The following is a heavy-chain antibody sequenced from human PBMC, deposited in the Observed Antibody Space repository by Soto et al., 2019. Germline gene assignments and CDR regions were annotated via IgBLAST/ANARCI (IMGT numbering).Heavy chain of an antibody. D-gene: IGHD3-16*01. Sequence: GESLKISCKGSGYSFTSYWISWVRQMPGKGLAWMGRIDPSDSYTNYSPSFQGHVTISADKPISTAYLQWSSRKASDTAMYYCARRGPFYVLGYYYYGMDVWGQGTTVTVSS. CDR1: GYSFTSYW. CDR2: IDPSDSYT. J-gene: IGHJ6*02. V-gene: IGHV5-10-1*01. CDR3: ARRGPFYVLGYYYYGMDV.